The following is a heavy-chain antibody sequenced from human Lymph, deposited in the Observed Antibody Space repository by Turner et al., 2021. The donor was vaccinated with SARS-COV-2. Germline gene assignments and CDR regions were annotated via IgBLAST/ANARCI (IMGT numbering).Heavy chain of an antibody. Sequence: QVQLVQSGAEVTMPGASVTVSCKASGYTFTSYYMHWVRQAPGQGLEWMGIINPSGDSTSYAQKFQGRVTMTRDTSTSTVYMELSSLGSEDTAVYYCARVGPGGFDYWGQGTPVTVSS. CDR1: GYTFTSYY. CDR3: ARVGPGGFDY. J-gene: IGHJ4*02. CDR2: INPSGDST. V-gene: IGHV1-46*01. D-gene: IGHD2-15*01.